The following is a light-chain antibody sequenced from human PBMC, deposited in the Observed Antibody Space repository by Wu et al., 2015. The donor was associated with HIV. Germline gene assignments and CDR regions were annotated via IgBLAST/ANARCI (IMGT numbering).Light chain of an antibody. CDR2: AAS. J-gene: IGKJ2*04. CDR1: QGISNF. V-gene: IGKV1-39*01. CDR3: QQSYSDRS. Sequence: DIQMTQSPSSLSASVGDRVTITCRASQGISNFLAWYQQKPGKPPKVLIYAASTLESGVPSRFSGSGSGTNFTLTISSLQPEDFATYYCQQSYSDRSFGQGTKLEIK.